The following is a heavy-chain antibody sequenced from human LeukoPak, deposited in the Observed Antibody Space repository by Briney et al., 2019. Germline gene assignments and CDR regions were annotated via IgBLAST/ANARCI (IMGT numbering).Heavy chain of an antibody. J-gene: IGHJ6*02. Sequence: GGSLRLSCAASGFTFSSYDMHWVRQATGKGLEWVSAIGTAGDTYYPGSVKGRFTISRENAKNSLYLQMNSLRAGDTAVYYCARARMVRGDDPPYYYYYGMDVWGQGTTVTVSS. D-gene: IGHD3-10*01. CDR3: ARARMVRGDDPPYYYYYGMDV. CDR2: IGTAGDT. CDR1: GFTFSSYD. V-gene: IGHV3-13*01.